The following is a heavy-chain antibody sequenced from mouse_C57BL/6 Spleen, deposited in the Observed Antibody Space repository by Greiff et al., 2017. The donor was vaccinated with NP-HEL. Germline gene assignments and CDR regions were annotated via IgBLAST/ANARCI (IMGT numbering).Heavy chain of an antibody. CDR2: IDPSDSYT. Sequence: VQLQQPGAELVKPGASVKLSCKASGYTFTSYWMQWVKQRPGQGLEWIGEIDPSDSYTNYNQKFKGKATLTVDTSSSTAYMQLSSLTAEDSAVDYCERYGSSPYAMDYWGQGTSVTVSS. D-gene: IGHD1-1*01. CDR3: ERYGSSPYAMDY. CDR1: GYTFTSYW. J-gene: IGHJ4*01. V-gene: IGHV1-50*01.